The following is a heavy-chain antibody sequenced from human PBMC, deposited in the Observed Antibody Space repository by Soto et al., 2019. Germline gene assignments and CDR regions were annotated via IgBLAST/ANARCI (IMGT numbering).Heavy chain of an antibody. CDR1: GGSISSYY. V-gene: IGHV4-59*01. D-gene: IGHD6-13*01. CDR2: IYYSGST. Sequence: QVQLQESGPGLVKPSETLSLTCTVSGGSISSYYWSWIRQPPGTGLEWIGYIYYSGSTNYNPSPKCRVTIAVDTTKNLFSLKLSSVTAADTAVYYCARERIGAVGMVVWGQGTTFTVSS. CDR3: ARERIGAVGMVV. J-gene: IGHJ6*02.